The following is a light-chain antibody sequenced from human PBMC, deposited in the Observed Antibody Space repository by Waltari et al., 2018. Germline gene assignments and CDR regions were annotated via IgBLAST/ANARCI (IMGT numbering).Light chain of an antibody. CDR1: QSVSSSY. J-gene: IGKJ4*01. CDR3: QQYGSSLL. CDR2: GAS. V-gene: IGKV3-20*01. Sequence: EIVLTQSPGTLSLSPGERATLSCRASQSVSSSYLAWYQQKPGQAPRLLIYGASSRATGSPDRVSGSGSGTDFTLTISGLEPEDCAVYYCQQYGSSLLFGGGTKVEIK.